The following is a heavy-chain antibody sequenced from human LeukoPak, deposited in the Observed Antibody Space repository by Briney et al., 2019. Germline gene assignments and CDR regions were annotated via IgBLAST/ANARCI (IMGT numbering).Heavy chain of an antibody. V-gene: IGHV3-21*04. D-gene: IGHD4-17*01. CDR2: ISSSSSYI. J-gene: IGHJ4*02. CDR1: GFTFSSYS. Sequence: GGSLRLSCAASGFTFSSYSMNWVRQAPGKGLEWVSSISSSSSYIYYADSVKGRFTISRDNSKNTLYLQMNSLRVEDTALYYCAKAPGTTVTTFPDYWGQGTLVTVSS. CDR3: AKAPGTTVTTFPDY.